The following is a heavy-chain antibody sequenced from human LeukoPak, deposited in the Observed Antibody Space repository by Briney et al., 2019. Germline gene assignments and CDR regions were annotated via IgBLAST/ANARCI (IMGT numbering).Heavy chain of an antibody. CDR1: GYTFTGYY. V-gene: IGHV1-2*02. CDR2: INPNSGGT. Sequence: ASVEVSCKTSGYTFTGYYMHWVRQAPGQGLEWMGWINPNSGGTNYAQKSQGRVTMTRDTSISTAYMELSRLRSDDTAVYYCARDDRSYYYGSGSRKAFDPWGQGTLVTVSS. CDR3: ARDDRSYYYGSGSRKAFDP. J-gene: IGHJ5*02. D-gene: IGHD3-10*01.